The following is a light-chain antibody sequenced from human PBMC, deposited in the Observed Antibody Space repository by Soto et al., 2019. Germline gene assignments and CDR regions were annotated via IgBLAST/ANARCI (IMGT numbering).Light chain of an antibody. CDR3: QSYDSRLSGFV. CDR2: GNN. V-gene: IGLV1-40*01. J-gene: IGLJ2*01. Sequence: QSVLTQPPSVSGAPGQRVTISCAGSSSNIGPGYDVHWYQQFPGTAPKLLIFGNNKRPSGVPDRFSGSKSGASASLAITGLGAEDEADYYCQSYDSRLSGFVFGGGTKLTVL. CDR1: SSNIGPGYD.